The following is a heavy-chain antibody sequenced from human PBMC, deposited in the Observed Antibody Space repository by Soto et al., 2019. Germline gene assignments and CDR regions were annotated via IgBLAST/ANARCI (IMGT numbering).Heavy chain of an antibody. CDR1: GGSFRGYY. Sequence: QVQLQQWGAGLLKPSETLSLTCAVYGGSFRGYYWSWIRQPPGKGPEWIGEINHSGSTNYNPSLTRRVTISVHTSKNQFSLKLRSVTAADTAVYYCARGLGIAVAGPRYYFDYWGQGTLVTASS. D-gene: IGHD6-13*01. CDR3: ARGLGIAVAGPRYYFDY. V-gene: IGHV4-34*01. CDR2: INHSGST. J-gene: IGHJ4*02.